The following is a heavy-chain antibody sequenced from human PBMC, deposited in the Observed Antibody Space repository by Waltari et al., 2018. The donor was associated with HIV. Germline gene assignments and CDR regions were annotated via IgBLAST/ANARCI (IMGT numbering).Heavy chain of an antibody. CDR3: AKDFKPRGLDPSYIDA. CDR1: AIPFDSLD. D-gene: IGHD3-9*01. Sequence: VDSGVPGIPAGGSLKHSCSLPAIPFDSLDFHRGRQAPGKGMEWLAFLRYDESDEIYRDSVNARFIVSRGNSSDTLILQMNSLRLDYTAIYFCAKDFKPRGLDPSYIDAWGQGTLVTVSS. J-gene: IGHJ1*01. CDR2: LRYDESDE. V-gene: IGHV3-30*02.